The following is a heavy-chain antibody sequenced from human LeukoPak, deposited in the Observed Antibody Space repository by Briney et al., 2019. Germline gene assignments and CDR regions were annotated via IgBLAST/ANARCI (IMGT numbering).Heavy chain of an antibody. J-gene: IGHJ5*02. Sequence: SQTLSLTCTVSGGSISSGDYYWSWIRQPPGKGLEWIGYIYYSGSTYYNPSLKSRVTISVDTSKNQFSLKLSSVTAADTAVYYCARISSSSLGFDPWGQGTLVTVSS. V-gene: IGHV4-30-4*01. CDR1: GGSISSGDYY. CDR3: ARISSSSLGFDP. D-gene: IGHD6-13*01. CDR2: IYYSGST.